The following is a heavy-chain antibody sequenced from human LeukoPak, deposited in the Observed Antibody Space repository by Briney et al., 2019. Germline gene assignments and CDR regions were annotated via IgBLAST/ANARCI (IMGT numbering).Heavy chain of an antibody. CDR2: INWNGGST. CDR3: AREGGDSSSWAYYYYYYMDV. D-gene: IGHD6-13*01. V-gene: IGHV3-20*04. CDR1: GFTFDDYG. Sequence: PGGSLRLSCAASGFTFDDYGMSWVRQAPGKGLEWDSGINWNGGSTGYADSVKGRFTISRDNAKNSLYLQMNSLRAEDTALYYCAREGGDSSSWAYYYYYYMDVWGKGTTVTVSS. J-gene: IGHJ6*03.